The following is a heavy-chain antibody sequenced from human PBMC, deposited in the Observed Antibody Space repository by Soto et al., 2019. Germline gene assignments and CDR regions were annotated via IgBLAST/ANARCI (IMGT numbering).Heavy chain of an antibody. Sequence: GGSLRLSCAASGFTFSNAWMNWVRQAPGKGLEWVGRIKSKTDGGTTDYAAPVKGRFTISRDDSKNTLYLQMNSLKTEDTAVYYCTTVGGVGVTMVRGVIRSMYYYGMDVWGQGTTVTVSS. CDR1: GFTFSNAW. CDR2: IKSKTDGGTT. V-gene: IGHV3-15*07. D-gene: IGHD3-10*01. CDR3: TTVGGVGVTMVRGVIRSMYYYGMDV. J-gene: IGHJ6*02.